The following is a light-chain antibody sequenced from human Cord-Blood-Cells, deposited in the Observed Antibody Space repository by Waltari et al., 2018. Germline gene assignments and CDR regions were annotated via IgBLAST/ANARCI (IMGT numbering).Light chain of an antibody. CDR2: GNS. CDR3: QSYDSSLSGVV. J-gene: IGLJ2*01. Sequence: QSVLTQPPSVSGAPGQRVTISCTGSRPNIGAGHDVHWYQQLPGTAPKLLIYGNSKRPSGVPDRFSGSKSGTSASLAITGLQAEDEADYYCQSYDSSLSGVVFGGGTKLTVL. CDR1: RPNIGAGHD. V-gene: IGLV1-40*01.